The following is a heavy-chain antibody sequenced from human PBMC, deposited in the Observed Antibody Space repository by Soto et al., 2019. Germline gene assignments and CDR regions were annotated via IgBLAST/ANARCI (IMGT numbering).Heavy chain of an antibody. CDR3: ARAGRAAAGSA. J-gene: IGHJ5*02. V-gene: IGHV4-38-2*01. CDR2: IYHSGST. Sequence: AETLSLTCAVSGYSISSGDYWGWIRQPPGKGLEWIGSIYHSGSTYYNPSLKSRVTISVDTSKNQLSLKLSSVTAADTAVYYCARAGRAAAGSAWGQGTLVTVSS. D-gene: IGHD6-13*01. CDR1: GYSISSGDY.